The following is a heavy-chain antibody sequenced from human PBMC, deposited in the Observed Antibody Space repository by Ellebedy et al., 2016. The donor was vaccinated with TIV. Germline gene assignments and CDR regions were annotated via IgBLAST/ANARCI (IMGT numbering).Heavy chain of an antibody. J-gene: IGHJ3*02. Sequence: PGGSLRLSCAGSGFTFSNYWMSWVRQAPGNGLEWVANIKRDGSEKYYVDSVKGRFTISRDNAKNSLYLQMKSLRAEDTAVYHCARGGAFDIWGQGTMVTVSS. V-gene: IGHV3-7*03. CDR2: IKRDGSEK. CDR3: ARGGAFDI. CDR1: GFTFSNYW.